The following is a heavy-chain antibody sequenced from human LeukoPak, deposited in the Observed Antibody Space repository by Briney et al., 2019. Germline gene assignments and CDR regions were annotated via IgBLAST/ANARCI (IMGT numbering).Heavy chain of an antibody. Sequence: GGSLRLSCAASGFIFISYSMSWVRQAPGKGLEWVSVITGSGGNTYYADSVKGRFTISKDNSKSTVYLQMSSLRVDDTAVYYCAKAASSSWPSYYYGMDVWGQGTTVTVSS. V-gene: IGHV3-23*01. CDR1: GFIFISYS. CDR2: ITGSGGNT. D-gene: IGHD6-13*01. J-gene: IGHJ6*02. CDR3: AKAASSSWPSYYYGMDV.